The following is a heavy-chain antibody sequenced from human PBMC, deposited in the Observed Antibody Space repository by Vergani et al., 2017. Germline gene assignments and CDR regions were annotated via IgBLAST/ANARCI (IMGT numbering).Heavy chain of an antibody. CDR2: INPNSGGT. V-gene: IGHV1-2*02. D-gene: IGHD3-22*01. CDR1: GYTFTGYY. J-gene: IGHJ4*02. CDR3: ARDAYYDSSGYYYGFDY. Sequence: QVQLVQSGAEVKKPGASVKVSCKASGYTFTGYYMHWVRQAPGQGLEWMGWINPNSGGTNYAQKFQGRVTMTRDTSISPAYMELSRLRSDDTAVYYCARDAYYDSSGYYYGFDYWGQGTLVTVSS.